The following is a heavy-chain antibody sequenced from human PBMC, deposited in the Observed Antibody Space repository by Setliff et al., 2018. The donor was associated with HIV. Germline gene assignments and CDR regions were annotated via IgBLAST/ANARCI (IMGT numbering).Heavy chain of an antibody. CDR1: GGTFSSYG. Sequence: ASVKVSCKASGGTFSSYGISWVRQAPGQGLEWMGGIIPIFGTANQAQKFQGRVTITADEYTSIAYMELSSLRSEDTAVYYCARVISGRGRELPDFDYWGQGTQVTVSS. CDR3: ARVISGRGRELPDFDY. V-gene: IGHV1-69*13. CDR2: IIPIFGTA. D-gene: IGHD3-10*01. J-gene: IGHJ4*02.